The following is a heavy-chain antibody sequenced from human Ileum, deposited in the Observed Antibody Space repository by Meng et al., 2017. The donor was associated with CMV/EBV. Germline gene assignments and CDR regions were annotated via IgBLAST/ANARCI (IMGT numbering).Heavy chain of an antibody. D-gene: IGHD3-10*01. CDR3: ARGQTVRGFEY. CDR2: IYTGGPT. CDR1: SASISPYY. J-gene: IGHJ4*02. V-gene: IGHV4-4*07. Sequence: LRESGPGLVKPSETLSLTCTVPSASISPYYWNWIRQPAGKGLEWIGRIYTGGPTDYNPSLKSRVTMSVDTSKNQFFLNLSSVTAADTAVYYCARGQTVRGFEYWGLGILVTVSS.